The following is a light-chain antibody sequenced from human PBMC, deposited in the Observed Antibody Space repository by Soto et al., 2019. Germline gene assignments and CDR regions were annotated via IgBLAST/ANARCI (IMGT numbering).Light chain of an antibody. CDR2: EDN. CDR1: SSNIGNNY. CDR3: GTCDTSLSAWV. V-gene: IGLV1-51*01. Sequence: QSVLTQPPSVSAAPGQKVTISCSGSSSNIGNNYVSWYQQLPGTAPKLLIYEDNKRPSGIPDRFSGSKSATSATLGISGLQAGDEADYYCGTCDTSLSAWVFGGGTKVTVL. J-gene: IGLJ3*02.